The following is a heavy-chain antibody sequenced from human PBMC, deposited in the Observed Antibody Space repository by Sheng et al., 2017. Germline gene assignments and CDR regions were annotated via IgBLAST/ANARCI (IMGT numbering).Heavy chain of an antibody. CDR3: ARDRRRYSYGPYYFDY. V-gene: IGHV3-48*03. CDR2: ISSSGSTI. J-gene: IGHJ4*02. D-gene: IGHD5-18*01. CDR1: GFTFSSYE. Sequence: EVQLVESGGGLVQPGGSLRLSCAASGFTFSSYEMNWVRQAPGKGLEWVSYISSSGSTIYYADSVKGRFTISRDNAKNSLYLQMNSLRAEDTAVYYCARDRRRYSYGPYYFDYWGQGTLVTVSS.